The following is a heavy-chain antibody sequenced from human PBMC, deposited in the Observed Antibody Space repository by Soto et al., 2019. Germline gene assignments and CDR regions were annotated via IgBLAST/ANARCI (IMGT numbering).Heavy chain of an antibody. V-gene: IGHV4-34*01. CDR2: INHSGST. J-gene: IGHJ4*02. Sequence: QVQLQQWGAGLLKPSETLSLTCAVYGGSFSGYYWSWIRQPPGKGLEWIGEINHSGSTNYNPSLKSRVTISVDTSKNQFSLKLSSVTAADTAVYYCARGYSSGWYDSLGHCLDYWGQGTLVTVSS. CDR3: ARGYSSGWYDSLGHCLDY. D-gene: IGHD6-19*01. CDR1: GGSFSGYY.